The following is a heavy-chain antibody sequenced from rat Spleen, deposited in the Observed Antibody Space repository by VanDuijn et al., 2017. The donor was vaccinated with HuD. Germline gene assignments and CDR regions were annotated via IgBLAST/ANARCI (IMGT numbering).Heavy chain of an antibody. J-gene: IGHJ3*01. D-gene: IGHD1-6*01. Sequence: EVQLVESGGGLVQPGRSLKLSCVASGFTFNNYWMTWIRQAPGKGLEWVASITNTGGSTYYPDSVKGRFTISRDNAKNTQYLQMDSLRSEDTATYYCARHQDVYYGSNWFAYWGQGTLVTVSS. V-gene: IGHV5-31*01. CDR1: GFTFNNYW. CDR3: ARHQDVYYGSNWFAY. CDR2: ITNTGGST.